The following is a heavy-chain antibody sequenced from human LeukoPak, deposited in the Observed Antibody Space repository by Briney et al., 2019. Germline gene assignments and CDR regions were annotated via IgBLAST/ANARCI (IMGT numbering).Heavy chain of an antibody. Sequence: PSQTLSLTCAVSGGSMSSGDTGGYSWSWIRQPPGKGLEWIGSIYYSGSTYYNPSLKSRVTISVDTSKNQFSLKLSSVTAADTAVYYCARHPLWFGELFHLDYWGQGTLVTVSS. CDR2: IYYSGST. D-gene: IGHD3-10*01. J-gene: IGHJ4*02. CDR3: ARHPLWFGELFHLDY. V-gene: IGHV4-30-2*03. CDR1: GGSMSSGDTGGYS.